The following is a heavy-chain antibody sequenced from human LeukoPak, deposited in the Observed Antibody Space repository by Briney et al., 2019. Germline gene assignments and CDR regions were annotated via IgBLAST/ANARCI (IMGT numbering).Heavy chain of an antibody. V-gene: IGHV3-74*01. J-gene: IGHJ4*02. D-gene: IGHD1-26*01. CDR3: ARLKWEILDDY. Sequence: GGSLRLPCAASGFTFSSYWMHWVRQAPGKGLVWVSRINGDGSSTFYADSVKGRFTISRDNAKNTLYLQMNSLTAEDTAVYYCARLKWEILDDYWGQGTLVTVSS. CDR1: GFTFSSYW. CDR2: INGDGSST.